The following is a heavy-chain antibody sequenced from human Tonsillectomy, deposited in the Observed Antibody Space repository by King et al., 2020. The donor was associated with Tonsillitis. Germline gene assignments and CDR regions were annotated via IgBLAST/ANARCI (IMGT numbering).Heavy chain of an antibody. CDR1: GFTFSSYA. J-gene: IGHJ4*02. V-gene: IGHV3-23*04. Sequence: VQLVESGGGLVQPGGSLRLSCAASGFTFSSYAVSWVRQAPGKGLEWVSTIHDNVVSTHYADSVKGRFTISRDNSKNTLYLQMNSLRADDTAVYYCAKDSLGSNFDYWGQGTLVTVSS. CDR3: AKDSLGSNFDY. CDR2: IHDNVVST. D-gene: IGHD1-26*01.